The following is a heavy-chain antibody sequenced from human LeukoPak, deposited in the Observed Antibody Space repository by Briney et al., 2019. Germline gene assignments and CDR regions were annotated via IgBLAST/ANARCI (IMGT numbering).Heavy chain of an antibody. J-gene: IGHJ5*02. V-gene: IGHV4-59*01. CDR2: IYYSGST. CDR1: GGSISSYY. Sequence: SETLSLTCTVSGGSISSYYWSWIRQPPGKGLEWIGCIYYSGSTNYNPSLKSRVTISVDTSKNQFSLKLSSVTAADTAVYYCARFGELYGNWFDPWGQGTLVTVSS. CDR3: ARFGELYGNWFDP. D-gene: IGHD3-10*01.